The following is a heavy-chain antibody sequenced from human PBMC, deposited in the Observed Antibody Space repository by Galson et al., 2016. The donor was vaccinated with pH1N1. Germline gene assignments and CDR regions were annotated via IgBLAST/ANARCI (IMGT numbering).Heavy chain of an antibody. Sequence: SVKVSCKASNDTFTAYSISWVRQAPGQGLEWMAWISAYNGDTKYAQKFQGRVTMTTDTSANTAYMELRGLRSDDTAVYYCARHRSGWSGALTYWYFDLWGRGTLVTVSS. CDR1: NDTFTAYS. D-gene: IGHD6-19*01. CDR3: ARHRSGWSGALTYWYFDL. J-gene: IGHJ2*01. V-gene: IGHV1-18*01. CDR2: ISAYNGDT.